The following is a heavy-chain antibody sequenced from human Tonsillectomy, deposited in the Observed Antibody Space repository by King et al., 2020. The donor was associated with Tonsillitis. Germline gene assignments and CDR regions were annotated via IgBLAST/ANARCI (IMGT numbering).Heavy chain of an antibody. D-gene: IGHD3-10*01. J-gene: IGHJ4*02. CDR3: ARAPSNYGSGTKYNDY. Sequence: VQLQESGPGLVKPSQTLSLTCAVSGGSISSGGYSWSWIRQPPGKGLEWIGYIYYSGSTYYNPSLKSRVTISVDTSKNQFSLKLTSMTAADTAVYYCARAPSNYGSGTKYNDYWGQGTLVTVST. V-gene: IGHV4-30-4*07. CDR1: GGSISSGGYS. CDR2: IYYSGST.